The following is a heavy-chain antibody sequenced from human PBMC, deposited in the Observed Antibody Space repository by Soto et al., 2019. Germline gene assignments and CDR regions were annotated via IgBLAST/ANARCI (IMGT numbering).Heavy chain of an antibody. CDR3: ATGVIWIGYFTVDS. CDR2: FIPVYRTL. V-gene: IGHV1-69*01. Sequence: QEQLVQSGAEVKKPGSSVKISCKASGGSFGNSAINWVRQTPGQGLEWLGGFIPVYRTLNYAQKFQGRVTITADESTGTAYMTLSSLASNDTVVYYCATGVIWIGYFTVDSWGQGTRVTVSS. CDR1: GGSFGNSA. D-gene: IGHD3-3*01. J-gene: IGHJ4*02.